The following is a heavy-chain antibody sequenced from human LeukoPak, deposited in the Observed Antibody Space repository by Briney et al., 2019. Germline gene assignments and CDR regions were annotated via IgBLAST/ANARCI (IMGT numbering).Heavy chain of an antibody. J-gene: IGHJ6*03. D-gene: IGHD1-26*01. Sequence: PSETLSLTCTFSGGSISIYYWSWIRQPPGKGLEWIGYIYYSGSTDYNPSLKSRVTISVDTSRNQFSLKLSSLTAADTAVYYCARSREWELRLYYSHMQVWAKGTTVTVSS. CDR3: ARSREWELRLYYSHMQV. CDR1: GGSISIYY. CDR2: IYYSGST. V-gene: IGHV4-59*01.